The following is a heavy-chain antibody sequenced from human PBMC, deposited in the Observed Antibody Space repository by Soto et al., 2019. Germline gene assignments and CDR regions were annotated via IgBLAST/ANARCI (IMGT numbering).Heavy chain of an antibody. V-gene: IGHV3-66*01. J-gene: IGHJ4*02. CDR2: IYSGGST. CDR1: GFTVSSNY. CDR3: ATKAPYDIVTGYSNVWGDPLDY. Sequence: EVQLVESGGGLVQPGGSLRLSCAASGFTVSSNYMSWVRQAPGKGLEWVSVIYSGGSTYYADSVKGRFTISRDNAKNTLYLQMNSLRAEDTAVYYCATKAPYDIVTGYSNVWGDPLDYWGQGTLVTVSS. D-gene: IGHD3-9*01.